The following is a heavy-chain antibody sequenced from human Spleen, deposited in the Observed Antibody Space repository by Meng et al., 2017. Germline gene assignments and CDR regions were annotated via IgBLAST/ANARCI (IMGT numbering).Heavy chain of an antibody. D-gene: IGHD3-16*02. V-gene: IGHV4-38-2*02. CDR1: DYSISTGYH. J-gene: IGHJ3*02. CDR2: FYHTGNT. CDR3: AREEYYDYVWGSYRWAFDI. Sequence: SETLSLTCAVSDYSISTGYHWGWIRQPPGKGLEWIGSFYHTGNTYYNPSLKTRVTISVDASKNQFSPKLSSVTAADTAVYYCAREEYYDYVWGSYRWAFDIWGQGTMVTVSS.